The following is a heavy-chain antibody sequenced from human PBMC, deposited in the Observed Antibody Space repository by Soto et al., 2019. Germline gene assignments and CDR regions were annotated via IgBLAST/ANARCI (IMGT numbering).Heavy chain of an antibody. J-gene: IGHJ4*02. V-gene: IGHV4-31*03. CDR3: ARSDSSGKTRYYFDY. CDR1: GGSISSGAYY. D-gene: IGHD3-22*01. CDR2: IYYTEST. Sequence: SETLSLTCTVSGGSISSGAYYWSWIRQLPGKGLEWIGYIYYTESTNYNPSLKSRVTISVDTSESQFSLKLSSVTVADTAVYYCARSDSSGKTRYYFDYWGQGTRVTVSS.